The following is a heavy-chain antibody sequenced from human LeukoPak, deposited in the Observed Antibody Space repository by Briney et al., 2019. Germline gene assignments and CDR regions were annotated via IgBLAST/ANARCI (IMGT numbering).Heavy chain of an antibody. CDR2: IYYSGSS. D-gene: IGHD3-9*01. CDR1: GGSISSYY. V-gene: IGHV4-59*12. J-gene: IGHJ6*02. CDR3: ARDRTIGDILTGYFYYYGMDV. Sequence: SETLSLTCTVSGGSISSYYWSWIRQPPGKGLEWIGYIYYSGSSNYNPSLKSRVTISVDTSKNQFSLKLSSVTAADTAVYYCARDRTIGDILTGYFYYYGMDVWGQGTTVTVSS.